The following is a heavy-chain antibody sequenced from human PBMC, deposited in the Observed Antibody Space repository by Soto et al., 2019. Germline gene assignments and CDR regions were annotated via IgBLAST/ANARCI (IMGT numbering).Heavy chain of an antibody. Sequence: ASVKVSCKASGYTFTSYGISWVRQAPGQGLEWMGWISAYNGNTNYAQKLQGRVTMTTDTSTSTAYMELRSLRSDDTAVYYCARKLYYYFCSGRGPPRYLQLWGQGILVTVS. CDR3: ARKLYYYFCSGRGPPRYLQL. V-gene: IGHV1-18*01. D-gene: IGHD3-3*01. CDR1: GYTFTSYG. CDR2: ISAYNGNT. J-gene: IGHJ1*01.